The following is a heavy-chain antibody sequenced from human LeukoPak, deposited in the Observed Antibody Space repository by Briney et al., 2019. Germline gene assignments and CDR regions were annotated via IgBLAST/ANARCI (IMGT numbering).Heavy chain of an antibody. D-gene: IGHD3-16*01. Sequence: ASVKVSCKASGGTFSSYAISWVRQAPGQGLEWMGGIIPIFGTANYAQKFQGRVTITADKSTSTAYMELSSLRSEDTAVYYCAKDDDWGRFNHWGQGTLVTVSS. J-gene: IGHJ1*01. CDR3: AKDDDWGRFNH. V-gene: IGHV1-69*06. CDR1: GGTFSSYA. CDR2: IIPIFGTA.